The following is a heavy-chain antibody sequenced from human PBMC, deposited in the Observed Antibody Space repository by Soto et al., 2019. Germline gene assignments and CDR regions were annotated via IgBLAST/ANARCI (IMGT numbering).Heavy chain of an antibody. D-gene: IGHD6-13*01. CDR1: GGSIIGYY. J-gene: IGHJ4*02. CDR3: ARMRAAGTFDY. Sequence: PSETLSLTCTVSGGSIIGYYWSCIRQPAGKGLEWIGRIYSDGSTNYNPSLKSRVTMSVDTSKNQFSLKLTSMTAADPAMYYCARMRAAGTFDYWGQGTLVTVSS. CDR2: IYSDGST. V-gene: IGHV4-4*07.